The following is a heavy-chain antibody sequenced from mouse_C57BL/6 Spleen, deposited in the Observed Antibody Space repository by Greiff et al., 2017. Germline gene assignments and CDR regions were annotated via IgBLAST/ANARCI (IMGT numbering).Heavy chain of an antibody. CDR3: ARYGYDGGDY. CDR1: GYAFSSSW. J-gene: IGHJ4*01. V-gene: IGHV1-82*01. Sequence: QVQLQQSGPELVKPGASVKISCKASGYAFSSSWMNWVKQRPGKGLEWIGRIYPGDGDTNYNGKFKGKATLTADKSSSTAYMQLSSLTSEDSAVYCCARYGYDGGDYWGQGTSVTVSS. CDR2: IYPGDGDT. D-gene: IGHD2-2*01.